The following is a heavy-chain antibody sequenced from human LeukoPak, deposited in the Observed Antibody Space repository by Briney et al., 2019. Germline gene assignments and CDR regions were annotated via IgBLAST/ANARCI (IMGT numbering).Heavy chain of an antibody. CDR2: FIPIFGTA. J-gene: IGHJ6*03. V-gene: IGHV1-69*06. Sequence: ASVKVSCKASGGTFSSYAISWVRQAPGQGLEWMGGFIPIFGTANYAQKFQGRVTITADKSTSTAYMELSSLRSEDTAVYYCARDPKDYGRLRDSYYYMDVWGKGTTVTVPS. CDR3: ARDPKDYGRLRDSYYYMDV. CDR1: GGTFSSYA. D-gene: IGHD4-17*01.